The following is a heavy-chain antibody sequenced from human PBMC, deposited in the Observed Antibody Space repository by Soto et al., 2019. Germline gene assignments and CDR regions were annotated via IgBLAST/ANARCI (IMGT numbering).Heavy chain of an antibody. J-gene: IGHJ5*02. CDR3: SKGEMSTIRNSFDP. CDR1: GFNTRFYS. Sequence: GSLRLSCTASGFNTRFYSMSWVRQTPGKGLEWVAALSRSGGATYYADSVRGRFTISRDASKDTLFLQMSNLRAEDTALYYCSKGEMSTIRNSFDPWGQGTLATVSS. D-gene: IGHD1-7*01. CDR2: LSRSGGAT. V-gene: IGHV3-23*01.